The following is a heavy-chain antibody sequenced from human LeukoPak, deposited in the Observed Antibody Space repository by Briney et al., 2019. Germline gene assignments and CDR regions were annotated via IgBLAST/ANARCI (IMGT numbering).Heavy chain of an antibody. CDR2: ISSSSSYI. CDR3: ARDGYYDSSGYRTITDY. J-gene: IGHJ4*02. V-gene: IGHV3-21*01. CDR1: GFTFSSYS. Sequence: PGGSLRLSCAASGFTFSSYSMNWFRQAPGRGLEWVSSISSSSSYIYYADSVKGRFTISRDNAKNSLYLQMNSLRAEDTAVYYCARDGYYDSSGYRTITDYWGQGTLVTVSS. D-gene: IGHD3-22*01.